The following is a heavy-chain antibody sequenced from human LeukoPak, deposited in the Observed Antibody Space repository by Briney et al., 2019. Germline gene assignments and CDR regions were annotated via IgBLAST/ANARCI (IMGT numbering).Heavy chain of an antibody. CDR2: IYPGDSDT. V-gene: IGHV5-51*01. J-gene: IGHJ4*02. Sequence: GESLKISCKGSGYSFTSYWIGWVRQMPGKGLAWMGIIYPGDSDTRYSPSFQGQVTISADKSISTAYLQWSSLKASDTAMYYCARSIRYCSSTSCIFRMNYFDYWGQGTLVTVSS. CDR1: GYSFTSYW. CDR3: ARSIRYCSSTSCIFRMNYFDY. D-gene: IGHD2-2*01.